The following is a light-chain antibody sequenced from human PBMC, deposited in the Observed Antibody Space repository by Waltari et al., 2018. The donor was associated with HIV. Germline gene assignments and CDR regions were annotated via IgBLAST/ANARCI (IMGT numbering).Light chain of an antibody. J-gene: IGKJ4*01. CDR1: RTVYFNSNNQNY. CDR2: WAS. V-gene: IGKV4-1*01. Sequence: DIVMTQSPDSLPVSLGERATMNCRSSRTVYFNSNNQNYLAWYQQKPGQSPKVFIFWASTRASGVPGRFSGSGSGTDFNLTISSLQADDVAVYYCQQYYTIESTFGGGTKVEIK. CDR3: QQYYTIEST.